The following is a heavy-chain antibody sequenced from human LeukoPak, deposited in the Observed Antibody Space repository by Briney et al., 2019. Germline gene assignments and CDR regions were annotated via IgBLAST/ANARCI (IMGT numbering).Heavy chain of an antibody. Sequence: GGSLRLSCAASGFTFSSYSMNWVRQAPGKGLEWVSYISSSSSSTIYYADSVKGRFTISRDNAKNSLYLQMNSLRAEDTAVYYCARVIMTAVTKGGNYWGQGTLVTVSS. J-gene: IGHJ4*02. CDR1: GFTFSSYS. CDR3: ARVIMTAVTKGGNY. CDR2: ISSSSSSTI. V-gene: IGHV3-48*01. D-gene: IGHD4-17*01.